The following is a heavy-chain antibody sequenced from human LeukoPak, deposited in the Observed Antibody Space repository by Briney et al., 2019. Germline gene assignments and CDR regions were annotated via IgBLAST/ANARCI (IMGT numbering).Heavy chain of an antibody. J-gene: IGHJ4*02. CDR3: ARDRASGWTPTFDY. V-gene: IGHV4-38-2*02. Sequence: SETLSLTCTVSGYSINSGYYWGWIRQPPGKGLEWIASINHSGTTYYNPSLASRVSISVDTSKNQFSLRLTSVTVADTAVYYCARDRASGWTPTFDYWGQGTLVTVSS. D-gene: IGHD6-19*01. CDR1: GYSINSGYY. CDR2: INHSGTT.